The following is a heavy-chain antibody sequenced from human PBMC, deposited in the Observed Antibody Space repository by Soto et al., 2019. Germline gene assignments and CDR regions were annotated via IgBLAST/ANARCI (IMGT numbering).Heavy chain of an antibody. CDR3: ARATTLRGHDYGDLFNDY. CDR1: GYTFTGYY. D-gene: IGHD4-17*01. V-gene: IGHV1-2*04. J-gene: IGHJ4*02. CDR2: INPNSGGT. Sequence: ASVKVSCKAAGYTFTGYYMHWVRQAPGQGLEWMGWINPNSGGTNYAQKFQGWVTMTRDTSISTAYMELSRLRSDDTAVYYCARATTLRGHDYGDLFNDYWGQGTLVTVSS.